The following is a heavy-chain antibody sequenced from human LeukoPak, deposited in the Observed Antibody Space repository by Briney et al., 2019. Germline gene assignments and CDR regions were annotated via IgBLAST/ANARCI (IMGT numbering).Heavy chain of an antibody. CDR2: IYCSGST. J-gene: IGHJ4*02. Sequence: PSDTLSLPCTLSGDSVSRGKYCWTWIPQPPGKGLEWIRYIYCSGSTNYNPSLKSRVTISLDSSENQFSLRLSSVTAADTAVYYCAGIDDYNYYLYWGQGTLVTVS. V-gene: IGHV4-61*01. CDR1: GDSVSRGKYC. CDR3: AGIDDYNYYLY. D-gene: IGHD5-24*01.